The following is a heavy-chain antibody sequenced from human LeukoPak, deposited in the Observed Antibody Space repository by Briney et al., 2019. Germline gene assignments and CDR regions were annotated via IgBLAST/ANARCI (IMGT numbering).Heavy chain of an antibody. CDR2: ISSSSSYI. CDR3: ARGEEKATITALDS. D-gene: IGHD5-24*01. Sequence: GGSLRLSCAASGFTFSNYDMHWVRQAPGKGLEWVSAISSSSSYIYYADSIKGRFTISRDNAEYSLYLQMNSLRAVDTAVYFCARGEEKATITALDSWGQGTLVTVSS. J-gene: IGHJ4*02. V-gene: IGHV3-21*01. CDR1: GFTFSNYD.